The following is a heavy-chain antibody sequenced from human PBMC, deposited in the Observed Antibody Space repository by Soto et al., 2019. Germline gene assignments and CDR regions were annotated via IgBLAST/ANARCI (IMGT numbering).Heavy chain of an antibody. CDR3: GKDQGYGDTGPGIRFDS. V-gene: IGHV3-21*01. Sequence: PGGSLRLSCAASGFTFRTYSMSWVRQAPGKGLEWVASISSRSEYIYYEDSMKGRFTISRDNAENSLFLQMNSLRAEDTAVYYCGKDQGYGDTGPGIRFDSWGQGTLVTVSS. CDR2: ISSRSEYI. J-gene: IGHJ4*02. D-gene: IGHD2-21*02. CDR1: GFTFRTYS.